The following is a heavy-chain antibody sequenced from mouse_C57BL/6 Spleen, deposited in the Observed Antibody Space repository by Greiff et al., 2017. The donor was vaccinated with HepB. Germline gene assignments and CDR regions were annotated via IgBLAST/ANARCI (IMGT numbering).Heavy chain of an antibody. D-gene: IGHD1-1*01. CDR3: TRSITTVVAPRFAY. J-gene: IGHJ3*01. CDR2: IYPGNSDT. CDR1: GYTFTSYW. V-gene: IGHV1-5*01. Sequence: VQLKESGTVLARPGASVKMSCKTSGYTFTSYWMHWVKQRPGQGLEWIGAIYPGNSDTSYNQKFKGKAKLTAVTSASTAYMELSSLTNEDSAVYYCTRSITTVVAPRFAYWGQGTLVTVSA.